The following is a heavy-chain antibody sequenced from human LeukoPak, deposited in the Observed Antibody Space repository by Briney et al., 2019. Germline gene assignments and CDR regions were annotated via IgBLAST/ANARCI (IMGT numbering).Heavy chain of an antibody. CDR3: AIRVSGRAFDI. V-gene: IGHV4-61*02. J-gene: IGHJ3*02. CDR1: GGSISSGSYY. D-gene: IGHD3-16*01. Sequence: PSQTLSLTCTVSGGSISSGSYYWSWIRQPAGKGLEWIGRIYTGGSTNYNPSLKSRVAISVDTSKNQFSLKLSSVTAADTAVYYCAIRVSGRAFDIWGQGTMVTVSS. CDR2: IYTGGST.